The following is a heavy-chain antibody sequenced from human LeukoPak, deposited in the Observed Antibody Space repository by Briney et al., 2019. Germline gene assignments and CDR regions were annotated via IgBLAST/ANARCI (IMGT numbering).Heavy chain of an antibody. J-gene: IGHJ3*02. CDR1: GFTFSTYN. D-gene: IGHD1-26*01. Sequence: GGSLRLSCTASGFTFSTYNMNWVRQAPGKGLESASSISTSSNYIYYADSVKGRFTISRDNAKNSLYLQMNSLRVEDTDVYYCARDVGASAPDAFDIWGQGTMVTVSS. CDR2: ISTSSNYI. CDR3: ARDVGASAPDAFDI. V-gene: IGHV3-21*01.